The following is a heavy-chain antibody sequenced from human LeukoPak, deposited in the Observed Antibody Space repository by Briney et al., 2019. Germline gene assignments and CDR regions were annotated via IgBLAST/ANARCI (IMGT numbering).Heavy chain of an antibody. CDR3: ASGALPDYYDSSGYYPSLDY. D-gene: IGHD3-22*01. V-gene: IGHV1-18*01. Sequence: ASVKVSCKASGYTFTSYGISWVRQAPGQGLEWMGWISAYNGNTNYAQKLQGRVNMTTDTSTSTAYMELRSLRSDDTAVYYCASGALPDYYDSSGYYPSLDYWGQGTLVTVSS. J-gene: IGHJ4*02. CDR1: GYTFTSYG. CDR2: ISAYNGNT.